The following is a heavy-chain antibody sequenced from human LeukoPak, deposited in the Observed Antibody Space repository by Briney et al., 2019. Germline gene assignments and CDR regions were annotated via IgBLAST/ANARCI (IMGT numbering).Heavy chain of an antibody. CDR2: ISRDGGDT. CDR3: AKLGHTSGYYARHSDY. Sequence: GGTLRLSCAASGFTFNNYGMSWVRQAPGRGLEWVSAISRDGGDTFYADSVKGRFTISRDNSKNTVYLQMNSLRAEDTALYYCAKLGHTSGYYARHSDYWGQGTLVTVSS. D-gene: IGHD3-22*01. J-gene: IGHJ4*02. CDR1: GFTFNNYG. V-gene: IGHV3-23*01.